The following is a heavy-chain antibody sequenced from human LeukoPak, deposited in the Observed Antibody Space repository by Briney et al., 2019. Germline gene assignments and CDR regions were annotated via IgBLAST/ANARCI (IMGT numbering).Heavy chain of an antibody. V-gene: IGHV2-70*11. CDR1: GFSLSTSEVS. Sequence: SGPALVKPTQTLTLTCTFSGFSLSTSEVSVSWIRQPPGKALEWLARIDWDDDKYYSTSLKTRLTISKDTSKNQVVLTMTNMDPVDTATYYCARMKYYGSGSYASYYYMDVWGKGTTVTISS. CDR3: ARMKYYGSGSYASYYYMDV. D-gene: IGHD3-10*01. CDR2: IDWDDDK. J-gene: IGHJ6*03.